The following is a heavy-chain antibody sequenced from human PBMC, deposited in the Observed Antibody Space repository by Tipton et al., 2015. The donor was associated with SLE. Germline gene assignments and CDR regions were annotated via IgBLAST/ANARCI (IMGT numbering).Heavy chain of an antibody. Sequence: TLSLTCAVYGGSFSNYYWSWIRQPPGKGLECIGEINHSGSTNYNPSLKSRVTISVDTSKNQFSLKVSSVTAADTAVYYCARDSAYYDFWSGYYPSWFDPWGQGTLVTVSS. CDR2: INHSGST. V-gene: IGHV4-34*01. J-gene: IGHJ5*02. CDR1: GGSFSNYY. CDR3: ARDSAYYDFWSGYYPSWFDP. D-gene: IGHD3-3*01.